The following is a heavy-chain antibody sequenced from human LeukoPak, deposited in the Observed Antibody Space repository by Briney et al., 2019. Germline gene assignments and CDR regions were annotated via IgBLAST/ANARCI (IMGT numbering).Heavy chain of an antibody. CDR3: ARDFLLLGG. J-gene: IGHJ3*01. CDR2: IKTDGSNT. Sequence: GGSLRLSCAASGFTSSSYWMHWVRQAPGKGRVWVSRIKTDGSNTNYADSVKGRFTISRDNAKNTLYLQMSSLRAEDTAVYYCARDFLLLGGWGQGTMVSVSS. V-gene: IGHV3-74*01. D-gene: IGHD2/OR15-2a*01. CDR1: GFTSSSYW.